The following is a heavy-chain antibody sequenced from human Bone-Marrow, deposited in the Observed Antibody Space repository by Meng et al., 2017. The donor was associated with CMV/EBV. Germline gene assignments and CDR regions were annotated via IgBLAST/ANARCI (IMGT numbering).Heavy chain of an antibody. Sequence: GSLRLSCTVSGGSISSSNYYWGWIRQPPGKGLEWIGSIYYRGSTYYNPSLKSRVTISVDTSENHFSLRLNSVTAADTAVYYCATDRDHWGQGALVTVSS. J-gene: IGHJ4*02. V-gene: IGHV4-39*07. CDR3: ATDRDH. CDR1: GGSISSSNYY. CDR2: IYYRGST.